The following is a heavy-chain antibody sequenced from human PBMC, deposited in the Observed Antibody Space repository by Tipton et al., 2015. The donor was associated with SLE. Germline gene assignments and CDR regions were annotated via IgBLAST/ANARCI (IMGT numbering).Heavy chain of an antibody. CDR3: ARIVAAAGTRYFDY. Sequence: TLSLTCTVSGGSISSSSYYWGWIRQPPGKGLEWIGSIYYSGSTYYNPSLKSRVTISVDTSKNQFPLKLSSVTAADTAVYYCARIVAAAGTRYFDYWGQGTLVTVSS. J-gene: IGHJ4*02. CDR1: GGSISSSSYY. CDR2: IYYSGST. V-gene: IGHV4-39*06. D-gene: IGHD6-13*01.